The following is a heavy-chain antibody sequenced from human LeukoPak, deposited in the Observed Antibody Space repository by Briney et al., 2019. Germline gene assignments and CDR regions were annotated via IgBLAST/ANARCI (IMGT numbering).Heavy chain of an antibody. V-gene: IGHV1-18*01. D-gene: IGHD2-15*01. Sequence: ASVKVSCKASGYTFTSYGISWVRQAPGQGLEWMGWVSAYNGNTNYAQKLQGRVTMTTDTSTSTAYMELRSLRSDDTAVYYCARYELGYCSGGSCLGDYWFDPWGQGTLVTVSS. CDR1: GYTFTSYG. CDR3: ARYELGYCSGGSCLGDYWFDP. J-gene: IGHJ5*02. CDR2: VSAYNGNT.